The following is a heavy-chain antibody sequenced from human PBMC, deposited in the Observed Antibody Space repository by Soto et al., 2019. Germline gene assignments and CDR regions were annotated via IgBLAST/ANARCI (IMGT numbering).Heavy chain of an antibody. CDR1: GGSISSSSYY. CDR2: IYYSGST. V-gene: IGHV4-39*01. J-gene: IGHJ4*02. CDR3: ARLMITFGGVIGFDY. Sequence: SETLSLTCTVSGGSISSSSYYWGWIRQPPGKGLEWIGSIYYSGSTYYNPSLKSRVTISVDTSKNQFSLKLSSVTAADTAVYYCARLMITFGGVIGFDYWGQGTLVTVSS. D-gene: IGHD3-16*02.